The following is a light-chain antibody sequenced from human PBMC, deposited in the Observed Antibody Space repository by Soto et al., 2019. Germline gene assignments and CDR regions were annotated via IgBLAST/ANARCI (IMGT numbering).Light chain of an antibody. CDR1: SSNIGAGYD. Sequence: QSLLTQPPSVSGAPGQRVTISCTGSSSNIGAGYDVHWYQQLPGTAPKLLIYGNSNRPSGAPDRFSGSKSGTSASLAITGLQAEDEADYYCQSYDSSLSVVFGGGTKLTVI. J-gene: IGLJ2*01. CDR3: QSYDSSLSVV. CDR2: GNS. V-gene: IGLV1-40*01.